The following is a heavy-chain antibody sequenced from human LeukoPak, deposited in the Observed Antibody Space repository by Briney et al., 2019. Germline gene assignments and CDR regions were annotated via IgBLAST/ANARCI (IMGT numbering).Heavy chain of an antibody. CDR3: TGCENGDYGYSFDY. Sequence: GGSLRLSCTASGFTFGDYAMSWFRQAPGKGLEGVGFIRSKAYGGTTEYAAAVKGRFTISRDDSNSIAYLQMNSLKTEDTAVYYCTGCENGDYGYSFDYWGQGTLVTVSS. V-gene: IGHV3-49*03. CDR2: IRSKAYGGTT. CDR1: GFTFGDYA. J-gene: IGHJ4*02. D-gene: IGHD4-17*01.